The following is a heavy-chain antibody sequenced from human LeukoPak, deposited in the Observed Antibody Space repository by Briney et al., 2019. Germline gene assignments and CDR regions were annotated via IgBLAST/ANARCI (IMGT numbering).Heavy chain of an antibody. J-gene: IGHJ4*02. CDR3: ARDESGSDYHFDY. Sequence: GGSLRLSCAASGFIFSNYALHWVRQAPGKGLEWVAVISYDGSKKYHADSVKGRFTISRDNSKNTLYLQMDSLTTEDTAMYYCARDESGSDYHFDYWGQGTLVTVSS. D-gene: IGHD5-12*01. CDR1: GFIFSNYA. V-gene: IGHV3-30-3*01. CDR2: ISYDGSKK.